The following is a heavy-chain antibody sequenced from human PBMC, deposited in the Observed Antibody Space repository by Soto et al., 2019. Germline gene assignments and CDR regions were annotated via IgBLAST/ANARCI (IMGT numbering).Heavy chain of an antibody. V-gene: IGHV3-9*01. Sequence: GGSMRLSCAASGITFADYALHWVRQAPGKGLEWVTGFSWNSDTIGYADSVKGRFTISRDNAKNSLYLQMNSLRAEDTAFYYYARDVWSQSSDHPESWGQGTLVTVSS. J-gene: IGHJ5*02. CDR2: FSWNSDTI. CDR1: GITFADYA. D-gene: IGHD3-16*01. CDR3: ARDVWSQSSDHPES.